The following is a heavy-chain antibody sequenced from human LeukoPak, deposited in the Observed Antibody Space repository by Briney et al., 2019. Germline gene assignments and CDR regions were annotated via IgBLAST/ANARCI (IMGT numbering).Heavy chain of an antibody. D-gene: IGHD3-10*01. CDR2: ISGNGGST. CDR3: AKEDVTMVRGLMEH. J-gene: IGHJ1*01. Sequence: GGSLRLSCAASGFTFSSYAMSWVRQAPGKGLEWVSGISGNGGSTYYADSVKGRFTISRDNSKNTLYLQMNSLRAEDTAVYYCAKEDVTMVRGLMEHWGQGTLVTVSS. V-gene: IGHV3-23*01. CDR1: GFTFSSYA.